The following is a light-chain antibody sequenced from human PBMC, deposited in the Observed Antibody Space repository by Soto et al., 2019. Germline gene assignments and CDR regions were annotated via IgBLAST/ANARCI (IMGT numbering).Light chain of an antibody. CDR2: DNN. V-gene: IGLV1-40*01. CDR1: RSNIGAGYA. CDR3: QSYDSSDKRI. J-gene: IGLJ7*01. Sequence: QSVLTQPPSVSGAPGQRVTISCTGSRSNIGAGYAVHWYQQLPGSAPKLLIYDNNKRPSGVPDRFSASKSTTSASLAITALQAEDEADYHCQSYDSSDKRIFGGGTQLTVL.